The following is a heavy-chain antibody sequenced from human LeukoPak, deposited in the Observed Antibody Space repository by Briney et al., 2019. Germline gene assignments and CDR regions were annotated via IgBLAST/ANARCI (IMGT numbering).Heavy chain of an antibody. CDR1: GFTFSSYA. Sequence: GGSLRLSCAASGFTFSSYAISWVRQAPGKGLEWVSAITGDAYTTNYADSVKGRFTISRDNSKNTLYLQMNSLRVEDTAVYYCAKRSGAGRCMDVWGPGTTVIVSS. J-gene: IGHJ6*02. CDR2: ITGDAYTT. D-gene: IGHD3-10*01. CDR3: AKRSGAGRCMDV. V-gene: IGHV3-23*01.